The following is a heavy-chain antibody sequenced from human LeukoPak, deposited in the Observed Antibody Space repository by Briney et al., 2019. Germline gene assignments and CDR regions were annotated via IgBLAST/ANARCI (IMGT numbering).Heavy chain of an antibody. CDR3: AKGAAKPDDY. J-gene: IGHJ4*02. CDR2: ISYDGSNK. D-gene: IGHD5-18*01. Sequence: GRSLRLSCAASGFTFSSYAMHWVRQAPGKGLEWVAVISYDGSNKYYADSVKGRFTISRDNSKNTLYLQMNSLRAEDTAVYYCAKGAAKPDDYWGQGTLVTVSS. V-gene: IGHV3-30-3*01. CDR1: GFTFSSYA.